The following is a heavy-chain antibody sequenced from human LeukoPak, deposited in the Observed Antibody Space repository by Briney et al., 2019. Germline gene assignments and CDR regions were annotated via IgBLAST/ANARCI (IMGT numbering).Heavy chain of an antibody. J-gene: IGHJ6*02. CDR1: GFTFGNYA. Sequence: GGSLRLSCITSGFTFGNYAMSWVRQAPGKGLEWVGSIRSRTYGGTVESPASLKGRFSVSRDDSKSITYLQMSTLKTEDTAVYYCTRDRVIATTTYYYYYGVDVWGQGTTVTVSS. D-gene: IGHD1-26*01. CDR3: TRDRVIATTTYYYYYGVDV. CDR2: IRSRTYGGTV. V-gene: IGHV3-49*04.